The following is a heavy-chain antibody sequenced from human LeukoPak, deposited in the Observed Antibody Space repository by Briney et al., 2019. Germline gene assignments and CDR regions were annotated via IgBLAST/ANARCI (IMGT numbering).Heavy chain of an antibody. V-gene: IGHV3-9*01. CDR2: ISWNSGSI. CDR3: AQQRGNYDILTGPSGY. CDR1: GFTFDDYA. Sequence: GGSLRLSCAASGFTFDDYAMHWVRQAPGKGLEWVSGISWNSGSIGYADSVKGRFTISRDNAKNSLYLQMNSLRPEDTALYYCAQQRGNYDILTGPSGYWGQGTLVTVSS. J-gene: IGHJ4*02. D-gene: IGHD3-9*01.